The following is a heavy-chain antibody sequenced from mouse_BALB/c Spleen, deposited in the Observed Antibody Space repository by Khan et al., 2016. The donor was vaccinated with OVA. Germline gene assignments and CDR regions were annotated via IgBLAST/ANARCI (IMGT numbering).Heavy chain of an antibody. CDR3: ARVYYNYDRYFDV. Sequence: VQLKQSGPGLVQPSQSLSITCTVSDFSLTTYGVHWVRQSPGKGLEWLGVMWNGGSSDYNAAFISRLSISKDDSKSQVFFKMNSLQADDTAIYYCARVYYNYDRYFDVWGAGTPVTVSS. J-gene: IGHJ1*01. V-gene: IGHV2-4-1*01. D-gene: IGHD2-4*01. CDR1: DFSLTTYG. CDR2: MWNGGSS.